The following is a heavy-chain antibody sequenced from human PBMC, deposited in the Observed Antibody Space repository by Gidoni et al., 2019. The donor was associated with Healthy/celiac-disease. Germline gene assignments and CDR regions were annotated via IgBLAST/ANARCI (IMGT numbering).Heavy chain of an antibody. J-gene: IGHJ3*02. CDR2: IDSGGST. Sequence: EVQPVESGGGSVQPGGSLRLSCAASAFTVSSHYMSWVRQAPGKGLEWVSVIDSGGSTYYADSVKGRFTISRDNSKNTLYLQMNSLRAEDTAVYYCARDYYDSSGYPHDAFDIWGQGTMVTVSS. CDR1: AFTVSSHY. V-gene: IGHV3-66*01. CDR3: ARDYYDSSGYPHDAFDI. D-gene: IGHD3-22*01.